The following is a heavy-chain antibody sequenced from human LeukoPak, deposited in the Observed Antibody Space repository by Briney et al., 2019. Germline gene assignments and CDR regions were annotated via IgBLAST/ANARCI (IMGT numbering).Heavy chain of an antibody. D-gene: IGHD1-26*01. V-gene: IGHV3-64D*09. Sequence: GGSLRLSCSASGFTFSTYFMHWVRQAPGKGLEYVSSISNNGGSTYYADSVKGRFTISRDNSMNTLYLQMSSLRAEDTAVYCCVKDLTGTYSFDYWGQGTLVTVSS. CDR1: GFTFSTYF. CDR2: ISNNGGST. CDR3: VKDLTGTYSFDY. J-gene: IGHJ4*02.